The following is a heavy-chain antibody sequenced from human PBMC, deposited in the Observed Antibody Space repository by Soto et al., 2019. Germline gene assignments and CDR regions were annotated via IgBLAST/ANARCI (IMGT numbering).Heavy chain of an antibody. D-gene: IGHD6-19*01. CDR3: ARDQQWLAKALDY. J-gene: IGHJ4*02. CDR1: GYTFTNFG. Sequence: ASVKVSCKASGYTFTNFGISWVRQAPGQGLEWMGWISAYNGNTSYAQKFQGRVTMTRDTSTSTVYMELSSLRSEDTAVYYCARDQQWLAKALDYWGQGTLVTVSS. V-gene: IGHV1-18*01. CDR2: ISAYNGNT.